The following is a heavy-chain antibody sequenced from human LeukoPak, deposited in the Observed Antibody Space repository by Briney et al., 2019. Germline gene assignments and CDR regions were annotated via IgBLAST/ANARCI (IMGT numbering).Heavy chain of an antibody. CDR2: IGGSNGIT. J-gene: IGHJ1*01. CDR1: RFTFNSYA. V-gene: IGHV3-23*01. D-gene: IGHD5-12*01. CDR3: ARNENSGWGYLEY. Sequence: GGSLRLSCAASRFTFNSYAMSWVRQAPGKGLEWVSVIGGSNGITFYVGSVKGRFTISRDNSKDTLYLQMNSLRAEDTAVYYCARNENSGWGYLEYWGQGTLVTVSS.